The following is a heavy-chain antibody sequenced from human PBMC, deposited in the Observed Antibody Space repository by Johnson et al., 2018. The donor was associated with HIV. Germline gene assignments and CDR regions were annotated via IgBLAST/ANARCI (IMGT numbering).Heavy chain of an antibody. V-gene: IGHV3-30*04. D-gene: IGHD6-13*01. CDR2: ISHDGSKK. CDR3: ARAIAAAGSSLEDDA. Sequence: VQLVESGGGVVQPGRSLRLSCAASGFTFSYYSMHWVRQTPGKGLEWVAVISHDGSKKYYADSVEGRFTISRDNTENALYLQMNSLRAEDTALYYCARAIAAAGSSLEDDAWGQGTMVTVSS. J-gene: IGHJ3*01. CDR1: GFTFSYYS.